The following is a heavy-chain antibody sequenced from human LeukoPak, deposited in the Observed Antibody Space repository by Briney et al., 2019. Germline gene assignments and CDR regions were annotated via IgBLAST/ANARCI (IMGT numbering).Heavy chain of an antibody. CDR3: ARSDVAAPFNY. V-gene: IGHV3-21*01. CDR1: GFTFSDYS. J-gene: IGHJ4*02. Sequence: PGGSLRLSCTGSGFTFSDYSMHWARQAPGKGLEWVSSISSRSTYIFQADSVKGRFTISRDSAENSLYLQMNSLRVEDTAVYYCARSDVAAPFNYWGQGTLVTVSS. CDR2: ISSRSTYI. D-gene: IGHD6-13*01.